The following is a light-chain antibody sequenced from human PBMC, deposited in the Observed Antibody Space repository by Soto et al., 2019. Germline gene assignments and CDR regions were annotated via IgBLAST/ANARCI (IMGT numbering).Light chain of an antibody. CDR3: QAWDSGTYV. Sequence: SYELTQPPSVSVSPGQTASITCSGPKLGDKFASWYQQRPGQSPVLVISQDNKRPSGIPERFSGSNSGNTATLTISGTQAEDEADYYCQAWDSGTYVFGPGTKVTVL. CDR2: QDN. CDR1: KLGDKF. V-gene: IGLV3-1*01. J-gene: IGLJ1*01.